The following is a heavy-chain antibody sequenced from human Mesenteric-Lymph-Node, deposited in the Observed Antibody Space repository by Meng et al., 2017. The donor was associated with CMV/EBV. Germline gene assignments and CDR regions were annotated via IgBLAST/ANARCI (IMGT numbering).Heavy chain of an antibody. J-gene: IGHJ4*02. V-gene: IGHV3-7*04. CDR1: GFTFSSYW. D-gene: IGHD1-26*01. CDR3: ARGKWELHY. Sequence: GESLKISCAASGFTFSSYWMSWVRQAPGKGLEWVANIKQDGSEKYYVDSVKGRFTISRDNAKNSLYLQMNSLRAEDTAVYYCARGKWELHYWGQGTLVTVSS. CDR2: IKQDGSEK.